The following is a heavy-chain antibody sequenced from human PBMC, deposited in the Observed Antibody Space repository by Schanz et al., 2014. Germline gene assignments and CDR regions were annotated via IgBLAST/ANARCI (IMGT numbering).Heavy chain of an antibody. D-gene: IGHD2-21*01. V-gene: IGHV3-33*01. CDR3: ARDGYSVVVISPTESFDI. CDR1: GFTFSSYG. CDR2: IWYDGSNK. J-gene: IGHJ3*02. Sequence: QVQLVESGGGVVQPGRSLRLSCAASGFTFSSYGMHWVRQAPGKGLEWVAVIWYDGSNKYYADSVKSRFTISRDNSRNTLYLQMNSLRAEDTAVYYCARDGYSVVVISPTESFDIWGQGTMXTVSP.